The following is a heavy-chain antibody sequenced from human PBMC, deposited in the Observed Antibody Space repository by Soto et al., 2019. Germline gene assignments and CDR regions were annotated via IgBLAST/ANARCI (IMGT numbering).Heavy chain of an antibody. J-gene: IGHJ6*02. D-gene: IGHD6-13*01. V-gene: IGHV1-69*06. CDR3: ARDPVYIGAAGSGYYYYYGMDV. Sequence: SVKVSCKASGGTFSSYAISWVRQAPGQGLEWMGGIIPIFGTANYAQKFQGRVTITADTSKNQFSLQLNSVTPEDTAVYYCARDPVYIGAAGSGYYYYYGMDVWGQGTTVTVSS. CDR1: GGTFSSYA. CDR2: IIPIFGTA.